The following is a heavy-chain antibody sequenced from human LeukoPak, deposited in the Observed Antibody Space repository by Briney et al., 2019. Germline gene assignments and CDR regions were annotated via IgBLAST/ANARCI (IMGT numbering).Heavy chain of an antibody. CDR3: ASYGSGSYVRDY. V-gene: IGHV3-53*01. J-gene: IGHJ4*02. CDR1: GFTVSSNY. D-gene: IGHD3-10*01. Sequence: GGSLRLSCAASGFTVSSNYMSWVRQAPGKGLEWVSVIYSGGSTYYADSVKGRFTISRDNSKNTLYLQMNSLRAEDTAVYYCASYGSGSYVRDYWGQGTLVTASS. CDR2: IYSGGST.